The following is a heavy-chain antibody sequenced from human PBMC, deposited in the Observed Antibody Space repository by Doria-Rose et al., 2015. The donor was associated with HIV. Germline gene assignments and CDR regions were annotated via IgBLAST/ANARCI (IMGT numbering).Heavy chain of an antibody. CDR2: IFSDDER. V-gene: IGHV2-26*01. CDR3: ARIKSSRWYHKYYFDF. J-gene: IGHJ4*02. D-gene: IGHD6-13*01. Sequence: SGPVLVKPTETLTLTCTVSGVSLSSPGMGVSWIRQPPGKALEWLANIFSDDERSYKTSLKSRITISRGTAKSQVVLAMTDMDPVDTAPYYCARIKSSRWYHKYYFDFWGQGTLVIVSA. CDR1: GVSLSSPGMG.